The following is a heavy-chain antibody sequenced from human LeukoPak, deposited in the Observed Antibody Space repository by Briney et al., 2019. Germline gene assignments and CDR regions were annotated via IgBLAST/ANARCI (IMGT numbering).Heavy chain of an antibody. CDR3: ARVAAGSRLLDY. V-gene: IGHV3-9*01. CDR2: ISASGGTK. CDR1: GFTFDDYA. Sequence: PGRSLRLSCAASGFTFDDYAMHWVRQAPGKGLEWVSAISASGGTKYYADSVKGRFTMSRDNAKNSLYLQMNSLRAEDTAVYYCARVAAGSRLLDYWGQGTLVTVSS. J-gene: IGHJ4*02. D-gene: IGHD6-13*01.